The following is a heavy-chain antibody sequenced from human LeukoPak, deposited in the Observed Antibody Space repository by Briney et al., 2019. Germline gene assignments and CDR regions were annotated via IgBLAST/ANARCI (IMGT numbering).Heavy chain of an antibody. CDR2: INHSGST. J-gene: IGHJ4*02. CDR1: GGSFSGYY. CDR3: ARARARASWYY. D-gene: IGHD1-1*01. V-gene: IGHV4-34*01. Sequence: SETLSLTCAVYGGSFSGYYWSWIRQPPGKGLEWIGEINHSGSTNYNPSLKSRVTISVDTSKNQFSLRLSSVTAADTAVYYCARARARASWYYWGQGTLVTVSS.